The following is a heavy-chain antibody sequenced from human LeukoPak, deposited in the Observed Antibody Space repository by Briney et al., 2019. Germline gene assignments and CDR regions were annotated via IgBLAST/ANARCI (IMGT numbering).Heavy chain of an antibody. D-gene: IGHD5-12*01. CDR1: GYTFTGYY. CDR3: ARGVEWLRLVYYYYGMDV. CDR2: MNPNSGNT. Sequence: ASVKVSCKASGYTFTGYYMHWVRQAPGQGLEWMGWMNPNSGNTGYAQKFQGRVTMTRNTSISTAYMELSSLRSEDTAVYYCARGVEWLRLVYYYYGMDVWGQGTTVTVSS. V-gene: IGHV1-8*02. J-gene: IGHJ6*02.